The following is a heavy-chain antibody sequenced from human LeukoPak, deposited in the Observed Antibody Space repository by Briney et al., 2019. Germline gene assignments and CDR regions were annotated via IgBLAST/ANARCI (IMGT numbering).Heavy chain of an antibody. CDR3: AKDTLGYCSGGICYNY. V-gene: IGHV3-23*01. J-gene: IGHJ4*02. CDR1: GFTFSNYA. D-gene: IGHD2-15*01. CDR2: ISGSGGGT. Sequence: GGSLRLSCAASGFTFSNYAMTWVRQAPWKGLGWVSGISGSGGGTYYTDSVKGRFTISRDNSKNTLYLQMNSLRAEDTAVYYCAKDTLGYCSGGICYNYWGQGTLVTVSS.